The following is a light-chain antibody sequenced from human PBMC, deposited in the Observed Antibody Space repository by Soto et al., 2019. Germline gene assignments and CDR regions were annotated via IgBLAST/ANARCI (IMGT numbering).Light chain of an antibody. CDR1: SRDVGGYNY. J-gene: IGLJ1*01. CDR3: SSYTSSSTDYV. V-gene: IGLV2-14*01. CDR2: EVS. Sequence: QSVLTKPDSVNGYPALSINISCTGTSRDVGGYNYVSWYQQHPGKAPKLMIYEVSNRPSGVSNRFSGSKSGNTASLTISGLQAEDEADYYCSSYTSSSTDYVFGTGTKVTVL.